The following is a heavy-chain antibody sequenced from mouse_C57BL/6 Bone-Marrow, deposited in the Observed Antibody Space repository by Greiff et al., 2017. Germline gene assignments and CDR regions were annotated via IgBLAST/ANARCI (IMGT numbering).Heavy chain of an antibody. V-gene: IGHV1-55*01. D-gene: IGHD2-10*02. CDR3: AREGVWECCLDY. J-gene: IGHJ2*01. CDR1: GYTFTSYW. CDR2: IYPGSGST. Sequence: VQLQQPGAELVKPGASVKMSCKASGYTFTSYWITWVKQRPGQGLEWIGDIYPGSGSTNYNEKFKSKGTLTVDTSSSAAYMQLSSLTSEDAAVYCCAREGVWECCLDYWGQGTTLTVSS.